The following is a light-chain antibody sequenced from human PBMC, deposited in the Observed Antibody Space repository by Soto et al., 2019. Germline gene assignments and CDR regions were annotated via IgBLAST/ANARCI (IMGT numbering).Light chain of an antibody. CDR3: PQTYTTPRT. V-gene: IGKV1-39*01. CDR1: QSISSY. CDR2: AAS. Sequence: DIQMTQSPSSLSASVGDRVTITCRASQSISSYLNWYQQKLGKAPKLLISAASNLQSGVPSRCSGSGSMTAFTLTISTLQPEDFATYYWPQTYTTPRTFGHGTKVEIK. J-gene: IGKJ1*01.